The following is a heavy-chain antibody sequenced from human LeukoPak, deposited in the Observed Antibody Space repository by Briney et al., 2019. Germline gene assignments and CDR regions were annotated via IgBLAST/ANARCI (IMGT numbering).Heavy chain of an antibody. CDR1: GFTFSSYG. CDR2: IWYDGSQK. V-gene: IGHV3-33*01. Sequence: GGSLRLSCAASGFTFSSYGMHWVRQALGKGLEWVAVIWYDGSQKFYGDSVKGRFTISRDNSKNTLYLQMNSLRAEDTAVYYCASLSSSSIDYWGQGTLVIVSS. J-gene: IGHJ4*02. D-gene: IGHD6-6*01. CDR3: ASLSSSSIDY.